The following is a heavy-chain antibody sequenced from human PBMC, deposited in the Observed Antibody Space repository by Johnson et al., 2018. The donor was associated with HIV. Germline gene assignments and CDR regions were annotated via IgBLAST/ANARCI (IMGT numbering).Heavy chain of an antibody. Sequence: QVLLVESGGGVVQPGRSLRLSCAASGFTFSSYGMHWVRQAPGKGLEWVAFIRNDGSNKYYADSVKGRFTISRDNSKNTLYLQMNSLRAEDTAVYYCAKDWSRTVGATLGPGAFDIWGQGTMVTVSS. CDR1: GFTFSSYG. V-gene: IGHV3-30*02. CDR3: AKDWSRTVGATLGPGAFDI. J-gene: IGHJ3*02. D-gene: IGHD1-26*01. CDR2: IRNDGSNK.